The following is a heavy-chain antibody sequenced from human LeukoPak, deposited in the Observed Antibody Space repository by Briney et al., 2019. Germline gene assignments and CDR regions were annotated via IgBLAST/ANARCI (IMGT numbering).Heavy chain of an antibody. V-gene: IGHV1-2*02. CDR2: INPNSGGT. CDR3: ARVAYLSKGSGWSLGY. D-gene: IGHD6-19*01. Sequence: ASVKVSCKASGYTFTGYYMHWVRQAPGQGLECMGWINPNSGGTNYAQKFQGRVTMTRDTSISTAYMELSRLRSDDTAVYYCARVAYLSKGSGWSLGYWGQGTLVTVSS. CDR1: GYTFTGYY. J-gene: IGHJ4*02.